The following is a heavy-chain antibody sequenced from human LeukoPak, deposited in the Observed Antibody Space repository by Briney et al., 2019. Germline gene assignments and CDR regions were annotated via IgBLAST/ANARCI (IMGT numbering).Heavy chain of an antibody. V-gene: IGHV4-59*08. CDR2: IYYSGST. Sequence: SETLCLTCTVSGGSISSYYWSWIRQPPGKGLEWIGYIYYSGSTNYNPSLNSRVTISVDTSKNQFSLKLSSVTAADTAVYYCARSFHSSSWYFDYWGQGTLVTVSS. J-gene: IGHJ4*02. CDR1: GGSISSYY. D-gene: IGHD6-13*01. CDR3: ARSFHSSSWYFDY.